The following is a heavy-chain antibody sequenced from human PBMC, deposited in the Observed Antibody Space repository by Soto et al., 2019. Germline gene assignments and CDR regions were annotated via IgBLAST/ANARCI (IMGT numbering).Heavy chain of an antibody. Sequence: PSETLSLACAVSGGSFNTYYWTWIRQSPGKGLEWIGEVNSGGNSVYNPSLRSRVTISLDTSKNQFSLKLGSVTAADTAVYYCARGRDGFFEWLNAYWGQGTPVTVSS. CDR1: GGSFNTYY. CDR2: VNSGGNS. J-gene: IGHJ4*02. V-gene: IGHV4-34*01. CDR3: ARGRDGFFEWLNAY. D-gene: IGHD3-3*01.